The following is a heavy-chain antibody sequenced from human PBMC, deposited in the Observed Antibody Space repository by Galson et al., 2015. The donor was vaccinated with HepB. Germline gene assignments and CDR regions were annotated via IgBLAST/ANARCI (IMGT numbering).Heavy chain of an antibody. J-gene: IGHJ4*02. CDR2: FDPEDGET. V-gene: IGHV1-24*01. Sequence: SVKVSCKVSGYTLTELSIHWVRQAPGKGLEWMGGFDPEDGETIYAQKFQGRVTMTEDTSTDTAYMELSSLRSEDTAVFYCATDGTSFSSSWYVWWGQGTLVIVSS. D-gene: IGHD6-13*01. CDR3: ATDGTSFSSSWYVW. CDR1: GYTLTELS.